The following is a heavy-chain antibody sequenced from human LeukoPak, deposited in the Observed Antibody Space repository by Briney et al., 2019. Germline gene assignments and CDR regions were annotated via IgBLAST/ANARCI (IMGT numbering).Heavy chain of an antibody. D-gene: IGHD3-22*01. CDR1: GYTFTGYY. CDR2: INPNSGGT. Sequence: RASVKVSCKASGYTFTGYYMHWVRQAPGQGLEWMGWINPNSGGTNYAQKFQGRVTMTRDTSISTAYMELSRLRSDDTAVYYCARMIMSDDLSFEDQYYYYGMDVWGQGTTVTVSS. CDR3: ARMIMSDDLSFEDQYYYYGMDV. J-gene: IGHJ6*02. V-gene: IGHV1-2*02.